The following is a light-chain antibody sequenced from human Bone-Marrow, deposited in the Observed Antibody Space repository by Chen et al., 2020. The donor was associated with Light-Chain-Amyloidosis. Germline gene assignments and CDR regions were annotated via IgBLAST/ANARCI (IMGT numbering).Light chain of an antibody. CDR1: SGSIATNN. V-gene: IGLV6-57*01. CDR2: EDD. Sequence: NFMLTQPHPGSEPPGKPVIPSCTRSSGSIATNNVQWYQQRPGSSPTTVIYEDDQRPSGVPDRFSGSIDRSSNSASLTISGLKTEDEADYYCQSYQGSSQGVFGGGTKLTVL. J-gene: IGLJ3*02. CDR3: QSYQGSSQGV.